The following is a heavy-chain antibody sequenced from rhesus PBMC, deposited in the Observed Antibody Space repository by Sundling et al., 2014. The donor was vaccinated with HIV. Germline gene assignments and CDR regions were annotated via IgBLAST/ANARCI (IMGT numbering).Heavy chain of an antibody. D-gene: IGHD2-2*01. CDR2: IYGSSTST. J-gene: IGHJ4*01. CDR3: ARGVLVLLVYDY. V-gene: IGHV4S10*01. Sequence: QVQLQESGPGLVKPSETLSLTCAVSGGSISDSYRWSWIRQPPGKGLEWIGYIYGSSTSTNYNPSLKSRVTISKDTSKNQFSLKLSSVTAADTAVYYCARGVLVLLVYDYWGQGVLVTVSS. CDR1: GGSISDSYR.